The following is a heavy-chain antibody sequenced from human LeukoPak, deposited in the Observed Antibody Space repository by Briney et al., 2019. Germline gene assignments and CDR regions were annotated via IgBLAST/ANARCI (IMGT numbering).Heavy chain of an antibody. CDR2: ISYDESNK. Sequence: QPGRSLSLSCAASGVTFSSYAMHWVRQAPGKGLEWVAVISYDESNKYYADSVKGRFTISRDNSKTTVYLQMNSLRAEDTAVYYCARVGSIQLWANFDYWGQGTLVTVSS. CDR1: GVTFSSYA. V-gene: IGHV3-30-3*01. CDR3: ARVGSIQLWANFDY. J-gene: IGHJ4*02. D-gene: IGHD5-18*01.